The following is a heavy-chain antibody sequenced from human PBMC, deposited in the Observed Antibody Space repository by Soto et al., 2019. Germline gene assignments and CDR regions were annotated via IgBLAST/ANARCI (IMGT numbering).Heavy chain of an antibody. J-gene: IGHJ4*02. V-gene: IGHV4-31*03. CDR1: GGSISRGIYY. Sequence: SETLSLTCTVSGGSISRGIYYWSWIRQHPGKGLEWIGYIYYSGSTYYNPSLKSRVTISVDTSKNQFSLKLSSVTAADTAVYYCARSSQSTVTTLDYWGQGTLVTVSS. CDR2: IYYSGST. D-gene: IGHD4-17*01. CDR3: ARSSQSTVTTLDY.